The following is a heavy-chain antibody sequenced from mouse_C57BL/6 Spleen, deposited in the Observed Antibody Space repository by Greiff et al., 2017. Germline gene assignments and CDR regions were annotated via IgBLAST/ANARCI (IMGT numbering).Heavy chain of an antibody. Sequence: QVQLKQPGAELVRPGTSVKLSCKASGYTFTSYWMHWVQQRPGQGLEWIGVIDPSDSYTNYNQKFKGKAKLTVDTSSRTAYMQLSSLTSEDSAVYYCARWRGKGGAIDYWGQGTSVTVSS. V-gene: IGHV1-59*01. J-gene: IGHJ4*01. CDR3: ARWRGKGGAIDY. D-gene: IGHD2-1*01. CDR1: GYTFTSYW. CDR2: IDPSDSYT.